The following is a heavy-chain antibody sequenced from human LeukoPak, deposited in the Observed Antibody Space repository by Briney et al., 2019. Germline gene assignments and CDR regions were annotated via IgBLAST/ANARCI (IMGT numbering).Heavy chain of an antibody. J-gene: IGHJ5*02. CDR2: IYYSGST. Sequence: SETLSLTCTVSGGSISSGGYYWSWIRQHPGKGLEWIGYIYYSGSTYYNPPLKSRVTISVDTSKNQFSLKLSSVTAADTAVYYCARGYGSGSYYPNWFDPWGQGTLVTVSS. CDR1: GGSISSGGYY. V-gene: IGHV4-31*03. D-gene: IGHD3-10*01. CDR3: ARGYGSGSYYPNWFDP.